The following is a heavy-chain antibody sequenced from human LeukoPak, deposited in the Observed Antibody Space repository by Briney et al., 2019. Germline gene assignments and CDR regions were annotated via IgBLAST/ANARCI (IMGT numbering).Heavy chain of an antibody. CDR2: IYSGGGT. CDR3: ARENYYAGPFDP. CDR1: GLTVSNNY. Sequence: PGGSLRLSCAASGLTVSNNYMSWVRQPPGKGLEWVSVIYSGGGTCYADSVKGRFTISRDNSRNTLYLQMNSLRAEDTAVYYCARENYYAGPFDPWGQGTLVTVSS. J-gene: IGHJ5*02. V-gene: IGHV3-66*01. D-gene: IGHD3-22*01.